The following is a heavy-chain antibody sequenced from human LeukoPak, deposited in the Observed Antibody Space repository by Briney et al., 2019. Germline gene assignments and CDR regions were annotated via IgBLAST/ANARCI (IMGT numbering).Heavy chain of an antibody. CDR2: INPNSGGT. CDR3: ATEVTD. V-gene: IGHV1-2*02. CDR1: GYXFSGYY. J-gene: IGHJ4*02. Sequence: ASVKVSCKASGYXFSGYYIHWVRQAPGQGLEWMGWINPNSGGTKYAQKFQGRVTMTRDTSISTAYMELSRLRSDDTAVYCCATEVTDWGQGTLVTVSS. D-gene: IGHD5-18*01.